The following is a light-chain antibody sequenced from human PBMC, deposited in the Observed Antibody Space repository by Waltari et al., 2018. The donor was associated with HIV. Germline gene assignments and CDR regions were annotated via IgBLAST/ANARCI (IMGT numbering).Light chain of an antibody. CDR3: EAWDDSVTGPV. CDR1: SYHFATTT. CDR2: GHH. V-gene: IGLV1-44*01. J-gene: IGLJ3*02. Sequence: QSVLTQPPSASGTPGQRLTLSCSGTSYHFATTTVIWYQQLPGAAPQLLLYGHHQRPSGVPDRFSGSKSATSASLVISDLHSDDEGTYYCEAWDDSVTGPVFGGGTKLTVL.